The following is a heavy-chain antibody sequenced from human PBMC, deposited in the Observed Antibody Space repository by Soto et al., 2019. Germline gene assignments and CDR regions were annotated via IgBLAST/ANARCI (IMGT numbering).Heavy chain of an antibody. CDR1: GGTFSSYA. CDR3: AITTRDIVVVPAAIALDY. Sequence: QVQLVQSGAEVKKPGSSVKVSCKASGGTFSSYAISWVRQSPGQGLECMGGIIPIFGTANYAQKFQGRVTITADESTSTAYMELSSLRSEDTAVYYCAITTRDIVVVPAAIALDYWGQGTLVTVSS. D-gene: IGHD2-2*01. J-gene: IGHJ4*02. CDR2: IIPIFGTA. V-gene: IGHV1-69*01.